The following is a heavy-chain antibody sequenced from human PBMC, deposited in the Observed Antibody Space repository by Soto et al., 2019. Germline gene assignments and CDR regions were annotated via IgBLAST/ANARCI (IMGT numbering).Heavy chain of an antibody. CDR2: FDPEDGET. CDR3: ATGATVTSRYYCDY. J-gene: IGHJ4*02. CDR1: GYTLTELS. V-gene: IGHV1-24*01. Sequence: GASVKVSCKVSGYTLTELSMHWVRQAPGKGLEWMGGFDPEDGETIYAQKFQGRVTMTEDTSTDTAYMELSSLRSEDTAVYYCATGATVTSRYYCDYWGQGTLVTVSS. D-gene: IGHD4-17*01.